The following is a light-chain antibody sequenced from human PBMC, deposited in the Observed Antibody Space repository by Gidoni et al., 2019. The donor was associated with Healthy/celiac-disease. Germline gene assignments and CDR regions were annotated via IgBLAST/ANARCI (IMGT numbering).Light chain of an antibody. CDR3: QPYYRTPRT. CDR1: QSVLYSSNNKNY. CDR2: WAS. V-gene: IGKV4-1*01. Sequence: DIVMTQSPDSLAGSLGERATINCKSSQSVLYSSNNKNYLAWYQQKPGQPPKLLIYWASTRESGVPDRFSGSGSGTDFTLTIRSLQAEDVAVYYCQPYYRTPRTFGQGTKVEIK. J-gene: IGKJ1*01.